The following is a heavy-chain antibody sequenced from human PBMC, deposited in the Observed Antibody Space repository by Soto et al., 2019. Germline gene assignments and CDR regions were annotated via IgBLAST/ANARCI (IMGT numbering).Heavy chain of an antibody. CDR1: GFTVSLNY. V-gene: IGHV3-53*01. D-gene: IGHD3-3*01. CDR2: IHSGGTT. J-gene: IGHJ5*02. Sequence: GGSLRLSCAASGFTVSLNYMSWVRQAPGKGVEWVSSIHSGGTTDYADSVKGRFTVSRDSSKNTLYLQMNSLRAEDTAVYYCAKGGYYAESWGQGALVTVSS. CDR3: AKGGYYAES.